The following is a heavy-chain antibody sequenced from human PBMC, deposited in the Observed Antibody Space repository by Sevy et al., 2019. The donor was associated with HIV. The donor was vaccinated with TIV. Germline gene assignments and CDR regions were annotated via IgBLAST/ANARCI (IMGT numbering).Heavy chain of an antibody. CDR2: TRNKADGYTT. V-gene: IGHV3-72*01. J-gene: IGHJ4*02. Sequence: GGSLRLSCVASGFTFSDHYMEWVRQAPGKGLEWVGRTRNKADGYTTEYAASVKGRFTISRDDSKNSLYVQMNSLKTEDTAVYYCATHAGTAAAGRVFDYWGQGTLVTVS. D-gene: IGHD6-13*01. CDR1: GFTFSDHY. CDR3: ATHAGTAAAGRVFDY.